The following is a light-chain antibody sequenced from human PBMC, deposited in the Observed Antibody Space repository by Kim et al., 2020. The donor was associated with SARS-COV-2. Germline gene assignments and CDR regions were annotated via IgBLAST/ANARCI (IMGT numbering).Light chain of an antibody. CDR1: TGSVTNGHY. V-gene: IGLV7-46*01. CDR3: LLNYNDDRV. Sequence: QAVVTQEPSLTVSPGGTVTLTCGFTTGSVTNGHYPYWFQQKPGQAPKTLLYDTIKKHSWTPARFSGSLLGGKAALTLSGAQPEDEADYYCLLNYNDDRVFGGGTKLTVL. J-gene: IGLJ2*01. CDR2: DTI.